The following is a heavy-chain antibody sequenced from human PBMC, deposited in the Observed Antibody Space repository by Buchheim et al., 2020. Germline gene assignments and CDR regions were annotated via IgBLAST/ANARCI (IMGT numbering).Heavy chain of an antibody. Sequence: QVQLVQPGAEVKKPGASVKVSCKASGYTFTSYYMHWVRQAPGQGLEWMGIINPSGGSTSYAQKFQGRVTMTRDTSTSTVYMELSSLRSEDTAVYYCAREVVVPAAIRWGYYYGMDVWGQGTT. CDR3: AREVVVPAAIRWGYYYGMDV. J-gene: IGHJ6*02. CDR2: INPSGGST. V-gene: IGHV1-46*01. D-gene: IGHD2-2*02. CDR1: GYTFTSYY.